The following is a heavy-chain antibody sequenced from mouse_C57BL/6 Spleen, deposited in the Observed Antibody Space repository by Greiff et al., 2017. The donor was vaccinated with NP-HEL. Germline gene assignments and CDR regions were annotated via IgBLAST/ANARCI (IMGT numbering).Heavy chain of an antibody. J-gene: IGHJ3*01. D-gene: IGHD2-2*01. CDR1: GYTFTSYW. V-gene: IGHV1-69*01. CDR2: IDPSDSYT. CDR3: ARRYGYDRDWFAY. Sequence: QVQLQQPGAELVMPGASVKLSCKASGYTFTSYWMHWVKQRPGQGLEWIGEIDPSDSYTNYNQKFKGKSTLTVDKSSSTAYMQLSSLTSEDSAVYYCARRYGYDRDWFAYWGQGTLVTVSA.